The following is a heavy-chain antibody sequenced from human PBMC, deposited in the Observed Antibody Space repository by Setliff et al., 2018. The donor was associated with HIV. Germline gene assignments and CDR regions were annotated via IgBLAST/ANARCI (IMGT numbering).Heavy chain of an antibody. Sequence: PGGSLRLSCAASGFNFSMYSMNWVRQAPGKGLEWVSYISSSSSTKYYADSVKGRFTISRDNAKNSLYLHMNTLRADDTAVYFCAREAGVMDAFDIWGQGTMVTVSS. D-gene: IGHD3-16*01. V-gene: IGHV3-48*01. CDR1: GFNFSMYS. CDR2: ISSSSSTK. J-gene: IGHJ3*02. CDR3: AREAGVMDAFDI.